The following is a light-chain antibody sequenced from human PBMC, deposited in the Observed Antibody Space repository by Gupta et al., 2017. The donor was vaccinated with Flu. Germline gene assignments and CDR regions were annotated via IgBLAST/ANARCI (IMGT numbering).Light chain of an antibody. CDR1: QDISNY. CDR3: QQDDNLPYT. V-gene: IGKV1-33*01. Sequence: PSSLSASVRDRVTITCQASQDISNYLDWYQQKPGKAPKLLIYDASTLGTGVPSRFRGSGSGTXFTFTIXSLQPDDFATYYCQQDDNLPYTFGXGTKLEIK. CDR2: DAS. J-gene: IGKJ2*01.